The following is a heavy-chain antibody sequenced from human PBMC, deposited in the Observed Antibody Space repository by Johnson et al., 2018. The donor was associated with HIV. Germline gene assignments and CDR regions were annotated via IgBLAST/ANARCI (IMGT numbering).Heavy chain of an antibody. D-gene: IGHD2-21*02. V-gene: IGHV3-9*01. J-gene: IGHJ3*02. Sequence: VQLVESGGGLVQPGGSLRLSCAASGFTFSTYAMSWVRPAPGKGLERISGISWNSGTIGYADSVKGRFPISRDNAKNSLYLQMNSLRVEETALYYCAKDCRDCGTFDIWGQGTMVTVSS. CDR1: GFTFSTYA. CDR3: AKDCRDCGTFDI. CDR2: ISWNSGTI.